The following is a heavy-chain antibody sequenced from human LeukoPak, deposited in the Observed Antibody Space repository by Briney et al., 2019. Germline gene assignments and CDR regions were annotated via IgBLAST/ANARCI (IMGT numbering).Heavy chain of an antibody. CDR3: AKNYDSLDY. Sequence: GGSLRLSCAASGFTFSSYGMHWVRQAPGKGLEWVAVISYDGSNKYYADSVKGRFTISRDNSKNTLYLQMSSLRPEDTAVYYCAKNYDSLDYWGQGTLVTVSS. CDR1: GFTFSSYG. V-gene: IGHV3-30*18. J-gene: IGHJ4*02. D-gene: IGHD3-22*01. CDR2: ISYDGSNK.